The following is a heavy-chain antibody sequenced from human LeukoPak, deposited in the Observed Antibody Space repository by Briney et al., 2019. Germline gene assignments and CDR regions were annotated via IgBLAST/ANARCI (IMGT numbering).Heavy chain of an antibody. CDR3: ARVPAGVIGMKDAFDI. CDR1: GFSFSTYW. J-gene: IGHJ3*02. D-gene: IGHD3-16*02. V-gene: IGHV3-7*01. CDR2: MKQDGSEK. Sequence: GGSLRLSCAASGFSFSTYWMTWVRQAPGKGLEWVANMKQDGSEKYYVDSVKGRFTISRDNAKNSLYLEMNSLRAEDTAVYYCARVPAGVIGMKDAFDIWGQGTMVTVSS.